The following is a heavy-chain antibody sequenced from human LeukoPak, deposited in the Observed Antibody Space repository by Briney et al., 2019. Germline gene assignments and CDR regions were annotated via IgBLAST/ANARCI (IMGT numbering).Heavy chain of an antibody. J-gene: IGHJ4*02. V-gene: IGHV3-48*03. CDR3: ARDPRGGWYGGDY. CDR2: ISSSGSTI. Sequence: GGSLRLSCAASGFTFSSYEMNWVRQAPGKGLEWVSYISSSGSTIYYADSVKGRFTISRDNSKNTLYLQMNSLRAEDTAVYYCARDPRGGWYGGDYWGQGTLVTVSS. CDR1: GFTFSSYE. D-gene: IGHD6-19*01.